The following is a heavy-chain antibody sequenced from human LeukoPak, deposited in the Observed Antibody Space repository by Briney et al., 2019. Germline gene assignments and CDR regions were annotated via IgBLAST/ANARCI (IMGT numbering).Heavy chain of an antibody. CDR2: INPLGFIA. D-gene: IGHD2/OR15-2a*01. CDR1: GYTFTRFL. Sequence: ASVKISCTASGYTFTRFLMHSVRQAPGHGLERMGIINPLGFIAPSAQRFQGRLTVTRDTSTRTVYMELSSLTSEDTAAYYSARDYHGAGSLTTFSSWGQGTLVTVSS. V-gene: IGHV1-46*01. J-gene: IGHJ5*02. CDR3: ARDYHGAGSLTTFSS.